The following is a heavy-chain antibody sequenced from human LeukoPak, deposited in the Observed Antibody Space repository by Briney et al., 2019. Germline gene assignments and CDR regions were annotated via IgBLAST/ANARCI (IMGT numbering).Heavy chain of an antibody. CDR2: ISSGGSYI. CDR3: ARGGRSFDS. Sequence: PGGSLRLSCAASGFTFSNYGMNWVRQAPGKGLEWVASISSGGSYIFYADSVRGRLTISRDNAKNSLFLQMNSLGVDDTAVYYCARGGRSFDSWGQGTLVTVSS. D-gene: IGHD2-15*01. V-gene: IGHV3-21*06. CDR1: GFTFSNYG. J-gene: IGHJ4*02.